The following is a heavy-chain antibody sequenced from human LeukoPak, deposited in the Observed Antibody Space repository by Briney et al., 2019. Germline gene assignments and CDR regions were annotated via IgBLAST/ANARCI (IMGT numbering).Heavy chain of an antibody. CDR3: ARGKLYYYGSGSYYKAAFFDY. Sequence: PSETLSLTCAVYGGSFSGYYWSWIRQPPGKGLEWIGEINHSGSTNYNPSLKSRVTISVDTSKNQFSLKLSSVTAADTAVYYCARGKLYYYGSGSYYKAAFFDYWGQGTLVTVSS. V-gene: IGHV4-34*01. D-gene: IGHD3-10*01. CDR2: INHSGST. J-gene: IGHJ4*02. CDR1: GGSFSGYY.